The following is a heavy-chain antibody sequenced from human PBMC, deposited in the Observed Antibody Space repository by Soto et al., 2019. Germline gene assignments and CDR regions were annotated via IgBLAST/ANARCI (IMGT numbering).Heavy chain of an antibody. CDR1: GGSIRSGDYY. J-gene: IGHJ4*02. CDR2: VHYSGNT. CDR3: AREIMAADHFDY. V-gene: IGHV4-30-4*01. Sequence: QIQLHESGPGLVKPSQTLSLTCTVSGGSIRSGDYYWSWIRQTPERGLEWCGYVHYSGNTFYNPSLKSRATISLDTSRNQCSRTLSSVTASDSAVYYCAREIMAADHFDYWGQGALVTVSS. D-gene: IGHD6-13*01.